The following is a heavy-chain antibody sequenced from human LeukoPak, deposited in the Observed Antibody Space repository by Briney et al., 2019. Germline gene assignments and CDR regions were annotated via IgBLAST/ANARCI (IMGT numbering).Heavy chain of an antibody. Sequence: EASVWVSCEASRYTFTGYYMHSGRQAPGRGLEWMGWLNPNSGGTNYAKEFQGRVTMTRDTSIITTCMERSRLRSVYIAVYYCARIRVIVVDCDSRGPGAYWERETLVTVSS. J-gene: IGHJ4*02. CDR2: LNPNSGGT. V-gene: IGHV1-2*02. CDR3: ARIRVIVVDCDSRGPGAY. CDR1: RYTFTGYY. D-gene: IGHD3-22*01.